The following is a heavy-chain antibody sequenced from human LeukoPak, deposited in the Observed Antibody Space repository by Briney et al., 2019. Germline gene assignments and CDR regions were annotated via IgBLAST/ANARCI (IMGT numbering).Heavy chain of an antibody. Sequence: GGSLRLSWAASGFTFSSYSMNWVRQAPGKGPEWVSHITASGTAMFYADSGKGRFTISRDNAKNSLYLQMNSLRDDDTAVYYCASSGSYSFDYWGQGTLVTVSS. D-gene: IGHD1-26*01. CDR2: ITASGTAM. CDR3: ASSGSYSFDY. V-gene: IGHV3-48*02. CDR1: GFTFSSYS. J-gene: IGHJ4*02.